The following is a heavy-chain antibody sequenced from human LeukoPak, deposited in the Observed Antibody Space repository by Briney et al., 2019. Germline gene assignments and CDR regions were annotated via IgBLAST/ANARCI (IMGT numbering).Heavy chain of an antibody. V-gene: IGHV3-30*02. CDR3: ATVFYFESSGLDAFDV. D-gene: IGHD3-22*01. Sequence: PGGSLRLSCAASGFSFSGYGMHWVRQAPGKGLEWVAFIRYDGSNEYYADSVKGRFTISRDNSKNTVSLQMNSLRAEDTAIYYCATVFYFESSGLDAFDVWGQGTMVTVSS. CDR1: GFSFSGYG. J-gene: IGHJ3*01. CDR2: IRYDGSNE.